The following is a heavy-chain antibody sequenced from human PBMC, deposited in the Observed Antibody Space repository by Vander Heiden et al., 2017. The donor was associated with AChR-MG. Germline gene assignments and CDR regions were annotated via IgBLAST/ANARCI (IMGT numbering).Heavy chain of an antibody. CDR2: SSSSGSTI. J-gene: IGHJ4*02. V-gene: IGHV3-11*01. D-gene: IGHD1-20*01. Sequence: QVQLVESGGGSVKLGGSLRLSCPASGFPVSDYYMRWIRQAPGKGLEWVSYSSSSGSTIYYADSGKGRITIARDNAKNSLYLQMNSLRAEDTAVYYCAYGVTGNCFDYWGQGTLVTVSS. CDR3: AYGVTGNCFDY. CDR1: GFPVSDYY.